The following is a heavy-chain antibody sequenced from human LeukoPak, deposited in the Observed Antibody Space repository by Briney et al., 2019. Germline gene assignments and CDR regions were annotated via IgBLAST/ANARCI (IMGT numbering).Heavy chain of an antibody. J-gene: IGHJ5*02. CDR1: GFTSSSYS. CDR2: ISTSSSYI. CDR3: ARSYCSSTTCGFDP. V-gene: IGHV3-21*01. Sequence: GGSLRLSCAASGFTSSSYSMNWVRQAPGKGLEWVSSISTSSSYIYYADSLKGRFTISRDNAKNSLYLQMNSLRAEDTAVYYCARSYCSSTTCGFDPWGQGTLVTVSS. D-gene: IGHD2-2*01.